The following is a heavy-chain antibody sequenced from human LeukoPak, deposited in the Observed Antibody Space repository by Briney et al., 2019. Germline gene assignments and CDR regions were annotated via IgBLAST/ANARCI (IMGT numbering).Heavy chain of an antibody. CDR1: GFTFSSYW. Sequence: GGSLRLSCAASGFTFSSYWMSWVRQAPGKGLEWVANIKQDGSEKYYVDSVKGRFTISRDNAKNSLYLQMNSLRAEDTAVYYCARDRTSSAREYCFDYWGQGTLVTVSS. D-gene: IGHD1/OR15-1a*01. CDR2: IKQDGSEK. J-gene: IGHJ4*02. V-gene: IGHV3-7*03. CDR3: ARDRTSSAREYCFDY.